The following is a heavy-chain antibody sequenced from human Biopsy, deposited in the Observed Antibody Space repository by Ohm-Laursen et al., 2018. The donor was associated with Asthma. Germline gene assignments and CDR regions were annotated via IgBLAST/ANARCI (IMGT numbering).Heavy chain of an antibody. J-gene: IGHJ5*02. D-gene: IGHD3-3*01. V-gene: IGHV4-34*01. CDR3: VRAASTTVFWSGYSHNWFDP. Sequence: PSQTLSLTCAVYGGSFSAYYWSWIRQPPGKGLEWIAEINHSGSTNYNPSLKSRVTMSVDTSKNQLFLNLSSVTAADTAVYYCVRAASTTVFWSGYSHNWFDPWGQGTLVTVSS. CDR1: GGSFSAYY. CDR2: INHSGST.